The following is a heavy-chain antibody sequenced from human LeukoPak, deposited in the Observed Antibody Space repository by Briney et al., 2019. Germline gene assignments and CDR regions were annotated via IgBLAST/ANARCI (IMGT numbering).Heavy chain of an antibody. J-gene: IGHJ5*02. CDR2: IYTSGST. D-gene: IGHD3-10*01. Sequence: PSETLSLTCTVSGGSISSGSYYWSWIRQPAGKGLEWIGRIYTSGSTNYNPSLKSRVTISVDTSKNQFSLKLSSVTAADTAVYYCARQDYYGSGSRFDPWGQGTLVTVSS. CDR1: GGSISSGSYY. V-gene: IGHV4-61*02. CDR3: ARQDYYGSGSRFDP.